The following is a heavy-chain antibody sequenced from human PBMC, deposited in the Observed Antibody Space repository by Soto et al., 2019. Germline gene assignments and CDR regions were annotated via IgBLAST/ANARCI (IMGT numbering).Heavy chain of an antibody. D-gene: IGHD4-17*01. J-gene: IGHJ4*02. CDR2: IVVGSGNT. CDR3: AALKVAYGGNPDFDY. Sequence: SVKVSCKASGFTFTSSAVQWVRQARGQRLEWIGWIVVGSGNTNYAQKFQERVTITRDMSTSTAYMELSSLRSEDTAVYYCAALKVAYGGNPDFDYWGQGTLVTVSS. V-gene: IGHV1-58*01. CDR1: GFTFTSSA.